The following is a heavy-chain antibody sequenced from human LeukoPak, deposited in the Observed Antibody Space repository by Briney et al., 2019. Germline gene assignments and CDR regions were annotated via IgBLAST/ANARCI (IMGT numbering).Heavy chain of an antibody. CDR3: AKDTTPGPMIVAPFDY. J-gene: IGHJ4*02. V-gene: IGHV3-23*01. Sequence: PGGSLRLSCAASGFTFSSYAMSWVRQAPGKGLEWVSAISGSGGSTYYADSVKGRLTISRDNSKNTLYLQMNSLRDEDTAVYYCAKDTTPGPMIVAPFDYWGQGTLVTVSS. CDR2: ISGSGGST. D-gene: IGHD3-22*01. CDR1: GFTFSSYA.